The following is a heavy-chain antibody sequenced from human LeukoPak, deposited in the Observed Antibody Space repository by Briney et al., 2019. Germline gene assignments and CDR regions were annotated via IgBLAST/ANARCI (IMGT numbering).Heavy chain of an antibody. J-gene: IGHJ5*02. Sequence: PSETLSLTCTVSGGSISSSSYYWGWIRQPPGKGLEWIGNIYYSGSTNYNPSLKSRVTISVDKSKNQFSLKLSSVTAADTAVYYCARDQQYSSGWYNWFDPWGQGTLVTVSS. CDR2: IYYSGST. D-gene: IGHD6-19*01. CDR1: GGSISSSSYY. CDR3: ARDQQYSSGWYNWFDP. V-gene: IGHV4-39*07.